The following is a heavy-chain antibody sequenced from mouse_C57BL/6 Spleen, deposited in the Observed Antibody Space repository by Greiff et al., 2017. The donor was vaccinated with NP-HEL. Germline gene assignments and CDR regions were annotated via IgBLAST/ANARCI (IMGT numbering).Heavy chain of an antibody. CDR3: ARDRDQNWDVKWFAY. Sequence: EVKLVESGGGLVKPGGSLKLSCAASGFTFSSYAMSWVRQTPEKRLEWVATISDGGSYTYYPDNVKGRFTISRDNAKNNLYLQMSHLKSEDTAMYYCARDRDQNWDVKWFAYWGQGTLVTVSA. D-gene: IGHD4-1*01. V-gene: IGHV5-4*01. CDR2: ISDGGSYT. J-gene: IGHJ3*01. CDR1: GFTFSSYA.